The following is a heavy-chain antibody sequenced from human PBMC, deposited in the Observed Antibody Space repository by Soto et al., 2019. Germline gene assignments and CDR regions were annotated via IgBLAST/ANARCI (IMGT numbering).Heavy chain of an antibody. V-gene: IGHV3-30-3*01. D-gene: IGHD6-13*01. Sequence: GGSLRLSCAVSEFTFSSHSMHWVRQPPGKGLEWVALIYTEGDNKYYADSVKGRFTISRDNSKNTLYLQMNSLRVEDTAVYYCGAGQYFSDYWGQGTLVTVSS. CDR2: IYTEGDNK. J-gene: IGHJ4*02. CDR3: GAGQYFSDY. CDR1: EFTFSSHS.